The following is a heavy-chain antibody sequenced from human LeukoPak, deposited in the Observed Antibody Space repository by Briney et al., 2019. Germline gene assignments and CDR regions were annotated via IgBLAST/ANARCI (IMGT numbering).Heavy chain of an antibody. CDR3: AREEYCSSTSCYPGTFDY. CDR2: ISISSSYI. J-gene: IGHJ4*02. Sequence: GGSLRLSCAASGFSFSSYSMSWVRRAPRRGLEGVSSISISSSYIYYADSVKGRFTISRDNAKNSLYLQMNSLRAEDTAVYYCAREEYCSSTSCYPGTFDYWGQGTLVTVSS. CDR1: GFSFSSYS. D-gene: IGHD2-2*01. V-gene: IGHV3-21*01.